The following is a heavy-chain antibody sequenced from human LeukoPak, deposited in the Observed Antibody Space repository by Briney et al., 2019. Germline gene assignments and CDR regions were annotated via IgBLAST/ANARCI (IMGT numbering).Heavy chain of an antibody. CDR3: ARGAISGYYSGFEYFQH. CDR1: GFTVSSNY. D-gene: IGHD3-22*01. CDR2: IYSGGST. J-gene: IGHJ1*01. V-gene: IGHV3-53*01. Sequence: GRSLRLSCAASGFTVSSNYMSWVRQAPGKGLEWVSVIYSGGSTYYADSVKGRFTISRDNSKNTLYLQMNSLRAEDTAVYYCARGAISGYYSGFEYFQHWGQGTLVTVSS.